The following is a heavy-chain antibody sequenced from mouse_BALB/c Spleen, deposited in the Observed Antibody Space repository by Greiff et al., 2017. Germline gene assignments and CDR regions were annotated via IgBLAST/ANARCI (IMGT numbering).Heavy chain of an antibody. CDR2: ISYSGST. V-gene: IGHV3-2*02. D-gene: IGHD1-1*01. Sequence: EVKLQESGPGLVKPSQSLSLTCTVTGYSITSDYAWNWIRQFPGNKLEWMGYISYSGSTSYNPSLKSRISITRDTSKNQFFLQLNSVTTEDTATYYCARWATTVVAPFDYWGQGTTLTVSS. CDR3: ARWATTVVAPFDY. CDR1: GYSITSDYA. J-gene: IGHJ2*01.